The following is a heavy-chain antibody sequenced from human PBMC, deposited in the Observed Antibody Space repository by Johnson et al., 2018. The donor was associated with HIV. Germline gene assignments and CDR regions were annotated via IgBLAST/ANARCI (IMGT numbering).Heavy chain of an antibody. CDR1: GFTVSSNY. D-gene: IGHD6-13*01. CDR3: AAGGVPALDI. CDR2: INSDGGST. V-gene: IGHV3-66*01. Sequence: VQLVESGGGVVRPGGSLRLSCAASGFTVSSNYMSWVRQAPGKGLEWVSRINSDGGSTYYANSVKGRFTISRENAKNSLYLQMNSLRAGDTAVYYCAAGGVPALDIGGQGTMVTVSS. J-gene: IGHJ3*02.